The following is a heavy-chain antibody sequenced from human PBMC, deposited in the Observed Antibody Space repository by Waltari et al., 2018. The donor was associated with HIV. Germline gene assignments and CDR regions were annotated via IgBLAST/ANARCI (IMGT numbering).Heavy chain of an antibody. CDR3: ARRKGDYRTAFDI. V-gene: IGHV5-51*01. D-gene: IGHD4-17*01. J-gene: IGHJ3*02. CDR2: IYPGDSDA. Sequence: EEKLVQSGAEVKEPGESLKISCKSLGNNFAGYWVGWVRQMPGKGMAWMGFIYPGDSDACYTPSFQGRVIMSTDSSISTVYLQWSSLRASDTAMYYCARRKGDYRTAFDIWGQGTMVTASS. CDR1: GNNFAGYW.